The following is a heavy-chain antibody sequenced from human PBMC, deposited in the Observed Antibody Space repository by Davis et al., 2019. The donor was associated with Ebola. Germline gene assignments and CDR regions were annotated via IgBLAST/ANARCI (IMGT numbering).Heavy chain of an antibody. D-gene: IGHD3-22*01. CDR2: INQRGST. CDR1: GQSFSDYY. Sequence: MPSETLSLTCAVYGQSFSDYYWSWIRRPPGQGLEWIAEINQRGSTNYNPSLKSRVSISIDASKNQFSLKVNSVTAADTAVYYCARVCYYDRGGCRNTFDSWGQGTLVTVSS. CDR3: ARVCYYDRGGCRNTFDS. J-gene: IGHJ4*02. V-gene: IGHV4-34*01.